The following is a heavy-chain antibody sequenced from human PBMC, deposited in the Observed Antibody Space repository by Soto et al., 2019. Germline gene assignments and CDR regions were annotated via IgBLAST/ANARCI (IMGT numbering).Heavy chain of an antibody. D-gene: IGHD3-3*01. CDR2: IYYSGST. Sequence: SETLSLTCTVSGGSISSGGYYWSWIRQHPGKGLEWIGYIYYSGSTYYNPSLKSRVTISVDTSKNQFSLKLSSVTAADTAVYYCAGYKYYDFWSGYYYGMDVWGQGTTVTVSS. J-gene: IGHJ6*02. CDR1: GGSISSGGYY. CDR3: AGYKYYDFWSGYYYGMDV. V-gene: IGHV4-31*03.